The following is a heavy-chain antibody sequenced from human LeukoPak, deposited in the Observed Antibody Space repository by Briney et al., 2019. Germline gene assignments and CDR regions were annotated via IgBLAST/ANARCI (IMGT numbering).Heavy chain of an antibody. Sequence: GGSLRLSCAASGFTFSSYGMHWVRQAPGKGLEWVAFIRYDGSNKYYVDSVKGRFTISRDNSKNTLYLQMNSLRAEDTAVYYCAKGRTIIVVSFDYWGQGTLVTVSS. V-gene: IGHV3-30*02. D-gene: IGHD3-22*01. CDR3: AKGRTIIVVSFDY. J-gene: IGHJ4*02. CDR2: IRYDGSNK. CDR1: GFTFSSYG.